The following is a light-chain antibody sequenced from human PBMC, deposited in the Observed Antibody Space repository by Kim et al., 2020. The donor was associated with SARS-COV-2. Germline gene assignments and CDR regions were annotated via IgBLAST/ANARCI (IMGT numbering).Light chain of an antibody. CDR2: QDS. CDR3: QAWDSSHVV. Sequence: SVSPGQTASITCSGYKLGDKYACWYQQKPGQSPVLVIYQDSKRPSGIPERFSGSNSGNTATLTISGTQAMDEADYYCQAWDSSHVVFGGGTKVTVL. CDR1: KLGDKY. J-gene: IGLJ2*01. V-gene: IGLV3-1*01.